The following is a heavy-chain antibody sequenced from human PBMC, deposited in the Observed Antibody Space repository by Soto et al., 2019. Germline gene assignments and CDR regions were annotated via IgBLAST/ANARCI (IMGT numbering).Heavy chain of an antibody. CDR2: IYYSGST. V-gene: IGHV4-59*01. CDR1: GGSISSNY. Sequence: SETLSLTCTVSGGSISSNYWSWIRQPPGKGLEWIGIIYYSGSTKYNPSLKSRVTISVDTSKNQFSLRLSSVTAADTAVYYCARVRYCSGGNCYGLDSWGQGTPVT. CDR3: ARVRYCSGGNCYGLDS. D-gene: IGHD2-15*01. J-gene: IGHJ4*02.